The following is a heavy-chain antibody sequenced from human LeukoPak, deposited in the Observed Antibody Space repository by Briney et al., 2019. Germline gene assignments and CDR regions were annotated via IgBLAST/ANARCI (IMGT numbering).Heavy chain of an antibody. Sequence: GGSLRLSCAASGFTFDDYGMSWVRQAPGKGLEWVSGINWNGGSTGYADSVKGRFTISRDNAKNSLYLQMNSLRAEDTALYYCASDTGSGSLDYWGQGTLVTVSS. V-gene: IGHV3-20*04. CDR2: INWNGGST. CDR3: ASDTGSGSLDY. J-gene: IGHJ4*02. CDR1: GFTFDDYG. D-gene: IGHD3-10*01.